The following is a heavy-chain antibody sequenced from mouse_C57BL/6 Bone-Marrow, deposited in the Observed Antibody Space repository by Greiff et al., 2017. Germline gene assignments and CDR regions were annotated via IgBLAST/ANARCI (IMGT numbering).Heavy chain of an antibody. CDR2: ISSGGSTI. V-gene: IGHV5-17*01. CDR3: AKRFAAWFAY. CDR1: GFTFSDYG. Sequence: EVKLVESGGGLVKPGGSLKLSCAASGFTFSDYGMHWVRQAPEKGLEWVAYISSGGSTIYYADTVKGRFTISRDNAKITLFLQMARLRSEDTAMYYCAKRFAAWFAYWGQGTLVTVSA. J-gene: IGHJ3*01.